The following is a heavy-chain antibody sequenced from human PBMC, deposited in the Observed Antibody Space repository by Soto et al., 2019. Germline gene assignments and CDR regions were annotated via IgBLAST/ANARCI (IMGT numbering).Heavy chain of an antibody. Sequence: SETLSLTCTVSGGSISSGGYYWSWIRQHPGKGLEWIGYIYYSGSTYYNPSLKSRVTMSVDTSKNQFSLKLSSVTAADTAVYHCAGGGYYYYYGMDVWGQGTTVTVSS. CDR2: IYYSGST. CDR1: GGSISSGGYY. CDR3: AGGGYYYYYGMDV. V-gene: IGHV4-31*03. J-gene: IGHJ6*02.